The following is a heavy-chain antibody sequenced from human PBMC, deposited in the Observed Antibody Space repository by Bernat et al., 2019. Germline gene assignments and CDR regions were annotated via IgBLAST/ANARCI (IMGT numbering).Heavy chain of an antibody. CDR3: TRLDFWSGSSDY. J-gene: IGHJ4*02. CDR2: IRSKANSYAT. CDR1: GFTFSGSA. D-gene: IGHD3-3*01. Sequence: EVQLVESGGGLVQPGGSLKLSCAASGFTFSGSAMHWVRQASGKGLEWVGRIRSKANSYATAYAASVKGRFTISRDDSKNTAYLQMNSLKTEDTAVYYCTRLDFWSGSSDYWGQGTLVTV. V-gene: IGHV3-73*02.